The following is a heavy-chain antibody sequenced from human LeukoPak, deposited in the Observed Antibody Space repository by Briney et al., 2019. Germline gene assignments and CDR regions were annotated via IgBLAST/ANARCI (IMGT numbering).Heavy chain of an antibody. Sequence: GGSLRLSCAVSGFTFSSYSINSVRQAPGKGLEWVSSISSSSSYIYYADSVKGRFTISRDNAKNSLYLQMDSLRAEDAAVYYCARDERYMTTVATFDYWGQGTLVTVSS. J-gene: IGHJ4*02. CDR3: ARDERYMTTVATFDY. CDR2: ISSSSSYI. V-gene: IGHV3-21*01. CDR1: GFTFSSYS. D-gene: IGHD4-11*01.